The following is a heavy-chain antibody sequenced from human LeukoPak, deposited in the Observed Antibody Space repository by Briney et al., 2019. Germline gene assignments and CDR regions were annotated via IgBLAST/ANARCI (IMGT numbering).Heavy chain of an antibody. J-gene: IGHJ4*02. Sequence: EGSLRLSCAASGFTFSSYAMSWVRQAPGKGLEWVSAISGSGGSTYYADSVKGRFTISRDNSKNTLYLQMNSLRAEDTAVYYCATRVTCSSTSCRQGFDYWGQGTLVTVSS. CDR3: ATRVTCSSTSCRQGFDY. D-gene: IGHD2-2*01. CDR2: ISGSGGST. CDR1: GFTFSSYA. V-gene: IGHV3-23*01.